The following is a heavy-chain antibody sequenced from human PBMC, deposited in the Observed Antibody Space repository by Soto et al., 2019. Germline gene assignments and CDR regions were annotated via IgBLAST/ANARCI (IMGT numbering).Heavy chain of an antibody. Sequence: QVQLQESGPGLVKPSETLSLTCTVSGGSISSYYWSWIRQPPGKGLEWIGYIYYSGSTNYNPSLTSRVTISVDTSKNQFSLKLSSVTAADTAVYYCARVCGGDCYPSYYYGMDVWGQGTTVTVSS. CDR3: ARVCGGDCYPSYYYGMDV. V-gene: IGHV4-59*01. CDR2: IYYSGST. CDR1: GGSISSYY. D-gene: IGHD2-21*02. J-gene: IGHJ6*02.